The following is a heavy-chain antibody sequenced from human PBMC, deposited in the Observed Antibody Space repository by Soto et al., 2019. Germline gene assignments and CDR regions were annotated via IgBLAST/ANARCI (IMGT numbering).Heavy chain of an antibody. CDR1: GGSISSYY. D-gene: IGHD2-15*01. J-gene: IGHJ3*02. CDR3: ARGGYCGGGSCYRRGAFDI. V-gene: IGHV4-59*01. CDR2: IYYSGST. Sequence: SETLSLTCTVSGGSISSYYWSWIRQPPGKGLEWIGYIYYSGSTNYNPSLKSRVTISVDTSKNQFSLKLSSVTAADTAVYYCARGGYCGGGSCYRRGAFDIWGQGTMVTVSS.